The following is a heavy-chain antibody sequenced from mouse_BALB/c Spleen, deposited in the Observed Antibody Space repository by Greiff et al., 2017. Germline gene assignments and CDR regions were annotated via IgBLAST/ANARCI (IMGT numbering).Heavy chain of an antibody. CDR2: IDPNNGGT. V-gene: IGHV1S135*01. D-gene: IGHD2-14*01. Sequence: VQLQQSGPELVKPGASVKVSCKASGYAFTHYNMHWVKQRHGQSLEWIGYIDPNNGGTSYNQKFKGKATLTVDKSSSTAYMHLNSLTSEDSAVYYYARWAYYRYVEYWGQGTTVTVAS. CDR1: GYAFTHYN. J-gene: IGHJ2*01. CDR3: ARWAYYRYVEY.